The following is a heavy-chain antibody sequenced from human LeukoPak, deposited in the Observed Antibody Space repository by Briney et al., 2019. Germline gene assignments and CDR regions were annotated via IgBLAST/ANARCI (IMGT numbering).Heavy chain of an antibody. V-gene: IGHV1-24*01. CDR1: GYTLTELS. D-gene: IGHD1-1*01. Sequence: ASVKVSCKVSGYTLTELSMHWVRQAPGKGLEWMGGFGPEDGETIYAQKFQGRVTMTEDTSTDTAYMELSSLRSEDTAVYYCATAPLQLYGMDVWGQGTTVTVSS. J-gene: IGHJ6*02. CDR2: FGPEDGET. CDR3: ATAPLQLYGMDV.